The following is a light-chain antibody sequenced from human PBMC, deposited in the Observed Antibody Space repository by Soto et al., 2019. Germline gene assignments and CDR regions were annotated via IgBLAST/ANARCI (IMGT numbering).Light chain of an antibody. V-gene: IGLV2-23*01. J-gene: IGLJ2*01. CDR3: CSYAGSSTWV. CDR2: EGS. CDR1: SSDVGTYNL. Sequence: SVLPQPASVSGSPGQSITISCTGTSSDVGTYNLVSWYQQHPGKAPKLMIYEGSKRPSGVSNRFSGSRSGNTASLTISGLQAEDEADYYCCSYAGSSTWVFGGGTKVTVL.